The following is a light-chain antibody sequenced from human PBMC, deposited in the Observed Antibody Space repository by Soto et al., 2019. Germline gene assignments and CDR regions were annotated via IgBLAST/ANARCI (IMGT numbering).Light chain of an antibody. J-gene: IGKJ1*01. CDR1: QSFSTSY. CDR2: AAS. V-gene: IGKV3-20*01. Sequence: IVLTQSPGTLSLSPGERATLSCRASQSFSTSYLAWYQQKPGQAPRLLIFAASSRATGIPDRFSGSGSGTDFTLTISRLEPEDFAVYYCQQYGSSGTFGQGTKVEIK. CDR3: QQYGSSGT.